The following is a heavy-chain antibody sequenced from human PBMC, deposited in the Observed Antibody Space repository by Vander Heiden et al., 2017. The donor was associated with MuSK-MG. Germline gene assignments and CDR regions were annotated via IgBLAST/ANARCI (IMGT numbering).Heavy chain of an antibody. CDR3: ARGDITGTTARLVTWFDP. J-gene: IGHJ5*02. CDR1: GGTFSSYA. V-gene: IGHV1-69*01. Sequence: QVQLVQSGAEVKKPGSSVKVSCEASGGTFSSYAISGVRQAAGQGLEWMGAIIPIFGTANYAQKFQGRVTITADESTSTAYMELSSLRSEDTAVYYCARGDITGTTARLVTWFDPWGQGTLVTVAS. D-gene: IGHD1-7*01. CDR2: IIPIFGTA.